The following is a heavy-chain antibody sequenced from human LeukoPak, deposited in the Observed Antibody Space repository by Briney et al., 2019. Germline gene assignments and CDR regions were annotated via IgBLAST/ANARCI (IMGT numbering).Heavy chain of an antibody. J-gene: IGHJ4*02. D-gene: IGHD6-13*01. CDR1: GFTFDEYG. CDR3: ARDLGIAAAGNDY. V-gene: IGHV3-20*04. Sequence: PGGSLRLSCAASGFTFDEYGMTWVRQAPGKGLEWVSGISRNGGSSGYADSVKGRFTISRDNAKNSLYLQMNSLRAEDTALYYCARDLGIAAAGNDYWGQGTLVTVSS. CDR2: ISRNGGSS.